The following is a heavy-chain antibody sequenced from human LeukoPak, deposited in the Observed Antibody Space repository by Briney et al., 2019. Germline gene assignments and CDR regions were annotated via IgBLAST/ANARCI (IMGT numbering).Heavy chain of an antibody. CDR3: AKSLDYGGNRARLDF. V-gene: IGHV3-23*01. CDR2: VSGSGSTT. Sequence: GFLRLSCAASGFTFNTYGMNWVRQAPGKGLEWVSAVSGSGSTTYYARSVKGRFTVSRDNSKNTLYLQMNSLRVDDTAVYYCAKSLDYGGNRARLDFWGQGTLVTVSS. J-gene: IGHJ4*02. CDR1: GFTFNTYG. D-gene: IGHD4-23*01.